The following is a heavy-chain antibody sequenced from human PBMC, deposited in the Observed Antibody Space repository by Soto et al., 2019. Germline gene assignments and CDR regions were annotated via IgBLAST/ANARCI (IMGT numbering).Heavy chain of an antibody. D-gene: IGHD5-18*01. CDR3: ATLTAFDY. CDR2: ISYDGSNK. Sequence: QVQLVESGGGVVQPGRSLRLSCAASGFTFSSYGMHWVRQAPGKGLEWVAVISYDGSNKYYADSVKGRFTISRDNSKNTLYLQKNSLRSEDTAVYYCATLTAFDYWGQVTLVTVSS. CDR1: GFTFSSYG. V-gene: IGHV3-30*03. J-gene: IGHJ4*02.